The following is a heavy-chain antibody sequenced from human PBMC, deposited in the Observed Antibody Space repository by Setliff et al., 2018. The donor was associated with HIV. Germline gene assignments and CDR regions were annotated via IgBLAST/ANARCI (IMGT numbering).Heavy chain of an antibody. CDR2: IYYSGNT. CDR1: GGSISRGNNY. Sequence: SETLSLTCTVSGGSISRGNNYWSWIRQPAGKGREWIAYIYYSGNTYYNPSLKSRATISVETSKNQFSLKLNSVTVADTAVYYCARDPAVASREVAFDIWGQGTMVTVSS. D-gene: IGHD2-21*01. V-gene: IGHV4-30-4*08. J-gene: IGHJ3*02. CDR3: ARDPAVASREVAFDI.